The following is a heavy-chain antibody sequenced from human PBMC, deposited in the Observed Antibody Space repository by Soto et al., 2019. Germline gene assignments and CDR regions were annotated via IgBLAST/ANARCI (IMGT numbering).Heavy chain of an antibody. CDR1: GFDFSTYW. J-gene: IGHJ6*02. CDR3: ARRLELPLGASHYYYGMDV. V-gene: IGHV3-74*01. CDR2: IDDDGSST. Sequence: EAQLVESGGGLVQPGGSLRVSCAASGFDFSTYWMHWVRQVPGKGLEWVSRIDDDGSSTRYADSVKGRFTISRDNSKNIVYWEMNSLTAEDTAVYYCARRLELPLGASHYYYGMDVWGQGTTVTVSS. D-gene: IGHD1-7*01.